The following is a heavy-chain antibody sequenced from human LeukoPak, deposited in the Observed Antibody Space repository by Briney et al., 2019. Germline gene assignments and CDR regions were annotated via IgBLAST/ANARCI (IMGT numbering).Heavy chain of an antibody. Sequence: GGSLRLSCAASGFTFSSYDIHWVRQATGKGLEWVSGIGTAGEIYYPGSVKGRFTISRDNSKNALYLQMNSLRTEDTAVYYCARGSSKTQYRSAWYFDYWGQGTLVTVSS. CDR3: ARGSSKTQYRSAWYFDY. J-gene: IGHJ4*02. CDR1: GFTFSSYD. D-gene: IGHD6-19*01. CDR2: IGTAGEI. V-gene: IGHV3-13*01.